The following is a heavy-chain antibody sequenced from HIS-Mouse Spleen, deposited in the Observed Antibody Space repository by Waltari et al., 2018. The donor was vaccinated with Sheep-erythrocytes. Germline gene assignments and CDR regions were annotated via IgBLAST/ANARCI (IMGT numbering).Heavy chain of an antibody. CDR2: ISGSGGST. D-gene: IGHD1-26*01. J-gene: IGHJ3*02. Sequence: EVQLLASGGGLVQPGGSLRLSCAASGFPFSSCAMSWVRQAPGKGLGWVSAISGSGGSTYYADSVKGRFTISRDNSKNTLYLQMNSLRAEDTAVYYCALGTGVGSAFDIWGQGTMVTVSS. CDR3: ALGTGVGSAFDI. CDR1: GFPFSSCA. V-gene: IGHV3-23*01.